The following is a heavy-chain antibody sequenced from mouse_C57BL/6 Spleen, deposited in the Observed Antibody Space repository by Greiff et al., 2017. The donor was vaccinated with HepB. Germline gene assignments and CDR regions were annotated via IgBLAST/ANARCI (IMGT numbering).Heavy chain of an antibody. Sequence: QVQLKESGAELVKPGASVKLSCKASGYTFTSYWMHWVKQRPGRGLEWIGRIDPNSGGTKYNEKFKSKATLTVDKPSSTAYMQLSSLTSEDSAVYYCARRRTGDYDEWNYAMDYWGQGTSVTVSS. CDR3: ARRRTGDYDEWNYAMDY. J-gene: IGHJ4*01. V-gene: IGHV1-72*01. D-gene: IGHD2-4*01. CDR2: IDPNSGGT. CDR1: GYTFTSYW.